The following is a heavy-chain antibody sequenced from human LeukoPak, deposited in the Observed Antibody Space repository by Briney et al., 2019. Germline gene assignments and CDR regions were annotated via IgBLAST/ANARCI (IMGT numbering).Heavy chain of an antibody. CDR3: ARTESPTYYYDSSGYPLPYFDY. CDR2: INHSGST. Sequence: SETLSLTCAVYGGSFSGYYWSWIRQPPGKGPEWIGEINHSGSTNYNPSLKSRVTISVDTSKNQFSLKLSSVTAADTAVYYCARTESPTYYYDSSGYPLPYFDYWGQGTLVTVSS. J-gene: IGHJ4*02. CDR1: GGSFSGYY. D-gene: IGHD3-22*01. V-gene: IGHV4-34*01.